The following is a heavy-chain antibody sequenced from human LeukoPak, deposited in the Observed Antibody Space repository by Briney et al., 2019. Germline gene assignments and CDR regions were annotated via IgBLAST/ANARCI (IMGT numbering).Heavy chain of an antibody. CDR2: IDPNTGDT. CDR1: GYTFTDYY. D-gene: IGHD5-24*01. J-gene: IGHJ4*02. V-gene: IGHV1-2*02. Sequence: GASVKVSCKASGYTFTDYYIHWVRQAPGQGLEWMGWIDPNTGDTNSAQNFQGRVTMTRDTSISTAYMELSRLRSDDTAVYYCARDPRDGYNCPFDYWGQGTLVTVSS. CDR3: ARDPRDGYNCPFDY.